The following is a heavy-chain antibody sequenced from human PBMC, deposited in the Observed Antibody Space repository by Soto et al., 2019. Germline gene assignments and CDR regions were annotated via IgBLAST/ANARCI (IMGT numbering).Heavy chain of an antibody. CDR3: AKGGATYGLLTHDY. V-gene: IGHV3-23*01. J-gene: IGHJ4*02. D-gene: IGHD3-9*01. CDR2: MSGSGYNI. Sequence: EVKLLESGGGLVQPGGSMRLSCEASGFPFWTYSMSWVRQAPGKGLEWVATMSGSGYNIYYTDSVKGRFAISRDNSRDTLYLQMNSLTAEDTAVYYCAKGGATYGLLTHDYWGQGTLVTVSA. CDR1: GFPFWTYS.